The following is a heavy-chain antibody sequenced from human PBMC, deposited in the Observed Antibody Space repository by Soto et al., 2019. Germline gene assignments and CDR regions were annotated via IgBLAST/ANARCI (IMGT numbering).Heavy chain of an antibody. CDR2: IYYSGST. D-gene: IGHD3-22*01. CDR1: GGSISSGGYY. V-gene: IGHV4-31*03. CDR3: ARMGSSGYYPYYYYYGMDV. Sequence: NPSETLSLTCTVSGGSISSGGYYWSWIRQHPGKGLEWIGYIYYSGSTYYNPSLKSRVTISVDTSKNQFSLKLSSVTAADTAVYYCARMGSSGYYPYYYYYGMDVWGQGTTVTVSS. J-gene: IGHJ6*02.